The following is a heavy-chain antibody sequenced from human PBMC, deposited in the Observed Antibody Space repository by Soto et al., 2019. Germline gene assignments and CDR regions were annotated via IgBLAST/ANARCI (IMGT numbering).Heavy chain of an antibody. Sequence: QVQLVESGGGVVQPGRSLRLSCAASGFTFIRYGRYWGRQAPGKGLEWVAVIWYDGSNKDYAASVKGRFTISRDNSKNTLYLQKTALRAEDTAVYYCARDLWYSGVRGVISNYYGMDVWGQGTTVPVSS. D-gene: IGHD3-10*01. CDR2: IWYDGSNK. J-gene: IGHJ6*02. V-gene: IGHV3-33*01. CDR1: GFTFIRYG. CDR3: ARDLWYSGVRGVISNYYGMDV.